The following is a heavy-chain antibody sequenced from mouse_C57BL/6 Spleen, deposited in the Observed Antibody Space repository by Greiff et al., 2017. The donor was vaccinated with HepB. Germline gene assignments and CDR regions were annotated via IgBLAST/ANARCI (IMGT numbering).Heavy chain of an antibody. J-gene: IGHJ2*01. CDR3: ARDRGYGSSPPFDY. Sequence: DVQLVESGGGLVKPGGSLKLSCAASGFTFSSYAMSWVRQTPEKRLEWVATISDGGSYTYYPDNVKGRFTISRDNAKNNLYLQMSHLKSEDTAMYYCARDRGYGSSPPFDYWGQGTTLTVSS. CDR1: GFTFSSYA. CDR2: ISDGGSYT. V-gene: IGHV5-4*01. D-gene: IGHD1-1*01.